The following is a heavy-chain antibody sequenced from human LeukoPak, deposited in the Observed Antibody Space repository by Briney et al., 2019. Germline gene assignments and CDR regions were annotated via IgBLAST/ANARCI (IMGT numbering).Heavy chain of an antibody. CDR2: ISGSGGGT. CDR3: AKRGVVIRVILVGFHKEAYYFDS. CDR1: GMNRSNLA. D-gene: IGHD3-22*01. J-gene: IGHJ4*02. Sequence: MRSWGESGMNRSNLALSGGRQAPGKGLEWVAGISGSGGGTNYADSVKGRFTISRDNPKNTLYLQMNNVRADDTAVYFCAKRGVVIRVILVGFHKEAYYFDSWGQGALVTVSS. V-gene: IGHV3-23*01.